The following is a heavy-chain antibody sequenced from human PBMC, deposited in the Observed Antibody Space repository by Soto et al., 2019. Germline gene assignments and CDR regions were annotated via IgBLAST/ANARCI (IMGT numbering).Heavy chain of an antibody. J-gene: IGHJ6*02. V-gene: IGHV3-30*18. CDR2: ISYDGSNK. Sequence: QVQLVESGGGVVQPGRSLRLSCAASGFTFSSYAMHWVRQAPGKGLEWVAVISYDGSNKYYADSVKGRFTISRDNSKNTLFLLMNSLRAEDTAVYYCAKDRRPNYYYGMDVWGQGTTVTVSS. D-gene: IGHD6-25*01. CDR3: AKDRRPNYYYGMDV. CDR1: GFTFSSYA.